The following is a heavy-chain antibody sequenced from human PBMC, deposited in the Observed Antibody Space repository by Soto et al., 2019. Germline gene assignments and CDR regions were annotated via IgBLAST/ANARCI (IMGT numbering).Heavy chain of an antibody. V-gene: IGHV3-30*18. D-gene: IGHD3-22*01. J-gene: IGHJ4*02. CDR1: GFTFSSYG. CDR2: ISYDGSNK. Sequence: GGSLRLSCAASGFTFSSYGMHWVRQAPGKGLEWVAVISYDGSNKYYADSVKGRFTISRDNSKNTLYLQMNSLRAEDTTVYYCAKDGLVDYFDGSGYYFFDYWGQGTLVTVSS. CDR3: AKDGLVDYFDGSGYYFFDY.